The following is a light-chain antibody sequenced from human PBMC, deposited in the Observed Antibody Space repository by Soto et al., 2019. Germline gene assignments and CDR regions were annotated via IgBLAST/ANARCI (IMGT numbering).Light chain of an antibody. CDR1: SSDVGGYNY. V-gene: IGLV2-14*01. CDR2: EVS. CDR3: SSYGGSSKAVV. J-gene: IGLJ2*01. Sequence: QSALTQPASVSGSPGQSITISCTGTSSDVGGYNYVSWYQQHPGKAPKLLIYEVSDRPSGVSHRFSGSKSGNTASLTISGLQAEDEADYYCSSYGGSSKAVVFGGGTKLTVL.